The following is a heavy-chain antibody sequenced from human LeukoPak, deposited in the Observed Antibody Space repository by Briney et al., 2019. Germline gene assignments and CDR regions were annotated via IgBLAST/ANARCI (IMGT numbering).Heavy chain of an antibody. CDR1: GGSISSYY. Sequence: SETLSLTCTVSGGSISSYYWSWIRQPPGKGLEWIGYIYYSGSTNYNPSLKSRVTISVDTSKNQFSLKLSSVTAADTAVYYCARLGYSYGVAADIWGQGTIVTVSS. CDR3: ARLGYSYGVAADI. CDR2: IYYSGST. J-gene: IGHJ3*02. D-gene: IGHD5-18*01. V-gene: IGHV4-59*08.